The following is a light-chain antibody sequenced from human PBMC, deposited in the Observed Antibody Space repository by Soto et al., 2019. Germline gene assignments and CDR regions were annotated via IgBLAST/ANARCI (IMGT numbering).Light chain of an antibody. Sequence: EIVLTQSPATLALSPGERATLSCRASQTVSSYLAWYQQKPGQAPRLLIYDASTRATGIPARFSGSGSGTDFTLTISSLEPEDCAVYYCQQRSNWPPRATFGGGTKVEIK. CDR1: QTVSSY. V-gene: IGKV3-11*01. CDR3: QQRSNWPPRAT. CDR2: DAS. J-gene: IGKJ4*01.